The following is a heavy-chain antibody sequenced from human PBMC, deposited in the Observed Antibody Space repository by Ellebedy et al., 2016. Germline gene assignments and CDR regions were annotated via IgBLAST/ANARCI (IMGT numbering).Heavy chain of an antibody. D-gene: IGHD1-26*01. V-gene: IGHV3-30*18. CDR3: AKTRFNIVGATASTLDAFDI. J-gene: IGHJ3*02. CDR2: ISYDGSNK. CDR1: GFTFSSYG. Sequence: GGSLRLXCAASGFTFSSYGMHWVRQAPGKGLEWVAVISYDGSNKYYADSVKGRFTISRDNSKNTLYLQMNSLRAEDTAVYYCAKTRFNIVGATASTLDAFDIWGQGTMVTVSS.